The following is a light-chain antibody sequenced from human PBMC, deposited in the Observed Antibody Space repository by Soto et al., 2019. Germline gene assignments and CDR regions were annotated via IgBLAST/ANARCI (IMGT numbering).Light chain of an antibody. CDR2: GNS. CDR1: SSNIGAGYD. J-gene: IGLJ2*01. Sequence: QSVLTQPPSVSGAPGQRVTISCTGSSSNIGAGYDVHWYQQFPGTAPKLLIYGNSNRPSGVPDRFSGSKSGTSASLAITGLQAEDEADYYRQSYDSSLSGSVVFGGGTKLTVL. CDR3: QSYDSSLSGSVV. V-gene: IGLV1-40*01.